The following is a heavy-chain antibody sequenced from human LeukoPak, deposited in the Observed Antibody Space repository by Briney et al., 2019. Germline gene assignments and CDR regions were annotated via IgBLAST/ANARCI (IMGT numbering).Heavy chain of an antibody. Sequence: PGGSLRLSCAASGFTFSSYSMNWVRQAPGKGLEWVSSISSSSSYIYYADSVKGRFTISRDNSKNTLYLQMNSLRAEDTAVYYCARDLRVTGTMVDYYYGMDVWGQGTTVTVSS. J-gene: IGHJ6*02. CDR2: ISSSSSYI. D-gene: IGHD1-7*01. CDR3: ARDLRVTGTMVDYYYGMDV. CDR1: GFTFSSYS. V-gene: IGHV3-21*04.